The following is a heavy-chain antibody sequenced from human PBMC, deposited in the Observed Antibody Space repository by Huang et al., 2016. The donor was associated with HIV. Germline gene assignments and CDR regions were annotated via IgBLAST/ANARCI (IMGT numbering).Heavy chain of an antibody. V-gene: IGHV3-30*02. CDR1: GFTFGSFG. CDR3: AKDLTYTFGRHVDY. CDR2: IRYDGNNY. D-gene: IGHD3-3*01. Sequence: QVQLVESGGGVVQPGGSLRLSCTASGFTFGSFGMHWVRQAAGKGWEWVVLIRYDGNNYYYADSVRGRFTISRDNSKDTLYLQMNRLRPDDSAVYYCAKDLTYTFGRHVDYWGRGTLVTVSS. J-gene: IGHJ4*02.